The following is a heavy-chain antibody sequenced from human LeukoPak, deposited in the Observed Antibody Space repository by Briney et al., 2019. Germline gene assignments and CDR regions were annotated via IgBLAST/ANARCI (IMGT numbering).Heavy chain of an antibody. D-gene: IGHD4-17*01. CDR2: IHSGGNT. V-gene: IGHV3-66*01. CDR3: ARDLLYGAKGGY. Sequence: PGGSLRLSCAASGFTVSTNYMNWVRQAPGKGLEWVSVIHSGGNTYYSDLVKGRFTISRDNSKNTMYLQMNSLRVEDTAVYYCARDLLYGAKGGYWGQGTLVTVPS. CDR1: GFTVSTNY. J-gene: IGHJ4*02.